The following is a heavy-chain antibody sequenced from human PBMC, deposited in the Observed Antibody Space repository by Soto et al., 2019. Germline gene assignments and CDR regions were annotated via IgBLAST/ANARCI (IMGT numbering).Heavy chain of an antibody. CDR1: GSTFSDHY. V-gene: IGHV3-72*01. Sequence: EVQLVESGGGLVQPGGSLRLSCVASGSTFSDHYMDWVRQAPGKGLEWVGRTANKANSYTTEYAASVKGRFTISRDDSKNSLYLQMNSLKTEDTAVYSCTRGYGEASIYAFDIWGQGTMVTGSS. D-gene: IGHD1-20*01. J-gene: IGHJ3*02. CDR2: TANKANSYTT. CDR3: TRGYGEASIYAFDI.